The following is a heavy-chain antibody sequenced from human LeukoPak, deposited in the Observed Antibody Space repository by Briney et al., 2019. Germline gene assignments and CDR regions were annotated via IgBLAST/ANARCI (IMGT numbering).Heavy chain of an antibody. J-gene: IGHJ5*02. D-gene: IGHD3-3*01. V-gene: IGHV1-69*13. Sequence: VKVSCKASGGTFSSYAISWVRQAPGQGLEWMGGIIPIFGTANYAQKFQGRVTITTDESTSTAYMELSSLRSEDTAVYYCARDSGYDFWSGCGANWFDLWGQGTLVSVSS. CDR2: IIPIFGTA. CDR1: GGTFSSYA. CDR3: ARDSGYDFWSGCGANWFDL.